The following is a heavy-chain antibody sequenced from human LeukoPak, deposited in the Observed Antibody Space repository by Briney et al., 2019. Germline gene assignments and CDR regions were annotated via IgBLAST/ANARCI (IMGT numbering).Heavy chain of an antibody. D-gene: IGHD2-15*01. CDR3: ARDWSGGSMIYYGMDV. CDR2: ISSSGSTI. J-gene: IGHJ6*04. Sequence: QPGGSLRLSCAASGFTFSSYEMNWVRQAPGKGLEWVSYISSSGSTIYYADSVKGRFTISRVNAKNSLYLQMNSLRAEDTAVYYCARDWSGGSMIYYGMDVWGKGTTVTVSS. V-gene: IGHV3-48*03. CDR1: GFTFSSYE.